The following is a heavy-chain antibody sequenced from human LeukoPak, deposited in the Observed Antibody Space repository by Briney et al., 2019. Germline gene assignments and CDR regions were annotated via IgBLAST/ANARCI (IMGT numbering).Heavy chain of an antibody. J-gene: IGHJ3*02. Sequence: GGSLRLSCTASGVTFSSNTMSWVRQAPGKGLEWVSVISDDGGTTFYADSVKGRFTVSRDDSNNALHLQMNSLGVEDTALYYCARRPVRGAFDIWGQGTMVTVSS. CDR1: GVTFSSNT. D-gene: IGHD3-10*01. CDR2: ISDDGGTT. V-gene: IGHV3-23*01. CDR3: ARRPVRGAFDI.